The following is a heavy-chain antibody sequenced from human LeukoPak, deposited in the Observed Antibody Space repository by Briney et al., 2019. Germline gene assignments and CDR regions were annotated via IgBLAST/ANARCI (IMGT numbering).Heavy chain of an antibody. D-gene: IGHD6-13*01. CDR3: AKGHLVAAAGIAYYYYYMDV. CDR2: ISGSGGST. V-gene: IGHV3-23*01. Sequence: PGGSLRLSCAASGFTFSSYAMHWVRQAPGKGLEWVSAISGSGGSTYYADSVKGRFTISRDNSKNTLYLQMNSLRAEDTAVYYCAKGHLVAAAGIAYYYYYMDVWGKGTTVTVSS. J-gene: IGHJ6*03. CDR1: GFTFSSYA.